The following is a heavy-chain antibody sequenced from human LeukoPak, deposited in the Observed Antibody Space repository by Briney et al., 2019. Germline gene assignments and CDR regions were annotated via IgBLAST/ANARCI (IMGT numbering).Heavy chain of an antibody. CDR1: GFTFDDYG. V-gene: IGHV3-20*04. J-gene: IGHJ4*02. CDR2: INWNGGST. Sequence: GGSLRLSCASSGFTFDDYGMRWVRQAPGKGLEWVSGINWNGGSTGYADSVKGRFTISRDNAKNSLYLQMNSLRAEDTALYYCASYYYDSSGSSLDYWGQGTLVTVSS. CDR3: ASYYYDSSGSSLDY. D-gene: IGHD3-22*01.